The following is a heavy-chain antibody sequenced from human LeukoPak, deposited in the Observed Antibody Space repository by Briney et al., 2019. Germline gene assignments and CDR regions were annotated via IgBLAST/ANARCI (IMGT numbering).Heavy chain of an antibody. D-gene: IGHD1-1*01. CDR3: ATLVQNGPMRLGPDP. V-gene: IGHV1-2*02. CDR2: IRPNSGRT. Sequence: ASVKVSCKASGYTFTDYYMHWVRQSPGQGLEWMGWIRPNSGRTNYAQKFQGRVTMTRDTSISTAYMELSGLRSDDTAVYYCATLVQNGPMRLGPDPWGQGTLVTVSS. CDR1: GYTFTDYY. J-gene: IGHJ5*02.